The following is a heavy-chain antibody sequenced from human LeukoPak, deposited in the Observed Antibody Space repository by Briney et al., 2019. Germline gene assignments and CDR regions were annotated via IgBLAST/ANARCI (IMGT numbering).Heavy chain of an antibody. D-gene: IGHD3-22*01. CDR3: ARDLWADSSGYPVDY. CDR1: GFTFSDYY. Sequence: GGSLRLSCAASGFTFSDYYMSRIRQAPGKGLEWVSYISSSSSYTNYADSVKGRFTISRDNAKNSLYLQMNSLRAEDTAVYYCARDLWADSSGYPVDYWGQGTLVTVSS. CDR2: ISSSSSYT. J-gene: IGHJ4*02. V-gene: IGHV3-11*06.